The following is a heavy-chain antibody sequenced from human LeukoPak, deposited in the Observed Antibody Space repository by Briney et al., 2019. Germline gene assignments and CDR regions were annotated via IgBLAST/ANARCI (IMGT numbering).Heavy chain of an antibody. D-gene: IGHD1-1*01. CDR1: GYTLTELS. Sequence: GASVKVSCKFSGYTLTELSMHWVRQAPGKGLEWMGGFDPEDGETIYAQKFQGRVTMTEDTSTDTAYMELSSLRSEDTAVYYCATRLTPRWNPLNWFDPWGQGTLVTVSS. J-gene: IGHJ5*02. V-gene: IGHV1-24*01. CDR3: ATRLTPRWNPLNWFDP. CDR2: FDPEDGET.